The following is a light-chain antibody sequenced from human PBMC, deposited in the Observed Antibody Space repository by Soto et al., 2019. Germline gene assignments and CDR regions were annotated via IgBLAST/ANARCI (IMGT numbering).Light chain of an antibody. CDR3: QSYDSSLSGDV. CDR2: GNS. V-gene: IGLV1-40*01. J-gene: IGLJ1*01. CDR1: SSNIGAGYD. Sequence: QSVLTPPPSVSGAPGQRVTISCTGSSSNIGAGYDVHWYQQLPGTAPKLLIYGNSNRPSGVPDRFSGSKSGTSASLAITGLQAEDEADYYCQSYDSSLSGDVFGTGTKLTVL.